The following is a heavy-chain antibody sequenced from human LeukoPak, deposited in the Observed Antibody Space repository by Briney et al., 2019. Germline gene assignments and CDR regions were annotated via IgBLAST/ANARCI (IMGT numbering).Heavy chain of an antibody. CDR1: GFTLSTYA. CDR3: ARESGARHDAFDI. D-gene: IGHD4/OR15-4a*01. V-gene: IGHV3-64*01. CDR2: ISSNGGST. Sequence: GGSLRLSCAASGFTLSTYAMSWVRQTPGKGLEYVSAISSNGGSTYYANSVKGRFTISRDNSKNTLYLQMGSLRAEDMAVYYCARESGARHDAFDIWGQGTMVTVSS. J-gene: IGHJ3*02.